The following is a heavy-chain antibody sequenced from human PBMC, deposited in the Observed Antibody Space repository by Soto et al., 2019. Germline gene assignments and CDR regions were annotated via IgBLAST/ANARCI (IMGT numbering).Heavy chain of an antibody. CDR3: ARVGGQLFGDHGMDV. V-gene: IGHV1-8*01. CDR2: MSPSSGNT. CDR1: GYTFTTYE. D-gene: IGHD3-10*01. Sequence: QVQLVQSGAEVKKPGASVKVSCKASGYTFTTYEINWVRQVPGQGLEWMGWMSPSSGNTGYVDQFRGRVTMTSNTSMITAYMELSSLRSEDTAVYYCARVGGQLFGDHGMDVWGQGTTVTVSS. J-gene: IGHJ6*02.